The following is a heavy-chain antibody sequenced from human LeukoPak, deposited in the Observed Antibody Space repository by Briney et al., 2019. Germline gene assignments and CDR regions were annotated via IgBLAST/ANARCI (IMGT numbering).Heavy chain of an antibody. CDR3: MVRYDSSGYYPGDY. CDR1: GGSISSSSYY. D-gene: IGHD3-22*01. Sequence: SETLSLTCTVSGGSISSSSYYWGWIRQPPGKGLEWIGSIYYSGSTYYNPSLKSRVTISVDTSKNQFSLKLSSVTAADTAVYYCMVRYDSSGYYPGDYWGQGTLVTVSS. V-gene: IGHV4-39*01. J-gene: IGHJ4*02. CDR2: IYYSGST.